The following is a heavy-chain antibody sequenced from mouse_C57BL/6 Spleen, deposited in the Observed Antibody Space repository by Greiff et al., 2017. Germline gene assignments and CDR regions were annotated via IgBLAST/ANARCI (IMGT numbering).Heavy chain of an antibody. D-gene: IGHD2-4*01. J-gene: IGHJ4*01. V-gene: IGHV3-6*01. CDR2: ISYDGSN. Sequence: EVKLMESGPGLVKPSQSLSLTCSVTGYSITSGYYWNWIRQFPGNKLEWMGYISYDGSNNYNPSLKNRISITRDTSKNQFFLKLNSVTTEDTATYYCARDYDSYAMDYWGQGTSVTVSS. CDR3: ARDYDSYAMDY. CDR1: GYSITSGYY.